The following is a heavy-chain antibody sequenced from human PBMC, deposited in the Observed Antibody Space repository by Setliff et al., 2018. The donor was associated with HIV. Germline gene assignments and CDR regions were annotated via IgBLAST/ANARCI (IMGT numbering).Heavy chain of an antibody. CDR2: IYYSGST. CDR3: ARDPYCPNTCYEDFIFDS. D-gene: IGHD2-8*01. CDR1: GGSISSSSYY. Sequence: PSETLSLTCTVSGGSISSSSYYWGWIRQPPGKGLEWIANIYYSGSTFYNPSLKSRVTMSVDTSKNQFSLKLNSVTAADTAVYYCARDPYCPNTCYEDFIFDSWGQGTLVTVS. V-gene: IGHV4-39*07. J-gene: IGHJ4*02.